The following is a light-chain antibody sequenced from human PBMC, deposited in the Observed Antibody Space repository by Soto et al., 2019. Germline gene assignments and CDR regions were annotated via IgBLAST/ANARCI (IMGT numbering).Light chain of an antibody. CDR3: QQYGSSPLT. CDR1: QSVSSY. J-gene: IGKJ4*01. V-gene: IGKV3-20*01. CDR2: GAS. Sequence: EIVLTQSPATLSLSPGERATLSCRASQSVSSYLAWYQQKPGQAPRLLIYGASTRATGVPARFSGSGSGTDFTLTISKLEPEDFAVYCCQQYGSSPLTFGGGTKVDIK.